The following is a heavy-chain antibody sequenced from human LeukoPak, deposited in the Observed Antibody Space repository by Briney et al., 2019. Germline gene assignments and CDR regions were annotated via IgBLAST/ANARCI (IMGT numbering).Heavy chain of an antibody. Sequence: GGSLRLSCAASGFTFISYNMDWVRQAPGKGLEWVSSISSSSSSYKYYADSVKGRFTVSRDNAKNSLYLQMNSLRAEDTAVYYCAREKSFLEWLSTGRRDGYYMDVWGKGTTVTVSS. CDR1: GFTFISYN. J-gene: IGHJ6*03. CDR3: AREKSFLEWLSTGRRDGYYMDV. CDR2: ISSSSSSYK. V-gene: IGHV3-21*01. D-gene: IGHD3-3*02.